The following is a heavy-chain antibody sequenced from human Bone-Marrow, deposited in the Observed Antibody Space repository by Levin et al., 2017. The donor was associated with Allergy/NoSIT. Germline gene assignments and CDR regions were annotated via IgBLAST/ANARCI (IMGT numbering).Heavy chain of an antibody. V-gene: IGHV3-15*01. CDR3: TTCFDRGYYYYAMDV. J-gene: IGHJ6*02. D-gene: IGHD3-9*01. Sequence: GESLKISCAASGFTFSNAWMSWVRQAPGKGLEWVGRIKSKTDGGTADYAAPVKGRFTISRDDSKTTLYLQMNSLKTEDTAVYYCTTCFDRGYYYYAMDVWGQGTTVTVSS. CDR1: GFTFSNAW. CDR2: IKSKTDGGTA.